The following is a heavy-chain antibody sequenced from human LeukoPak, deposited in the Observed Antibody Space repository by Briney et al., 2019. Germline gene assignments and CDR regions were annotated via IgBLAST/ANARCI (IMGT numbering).Heavy chain of an antibody. CDR2: ISYDGNIK. V-gene: IGHV3-30*18. CDR3: AKEKIVGASGYFDY. J-gene: IGHJ4*02. D-gene: IGHD1-26*01. CDR1: GFTFSSYG. Sequence: GGSLRLSCEASGFTFSSYGMHWVRQAPGKGLEWVAVISYDGNIKHYADSVKGRFTISRDNSKNTLYLEMNSLRAEDTAVYYCAKEKIVGASGYFDYWGQGTLVTVSS.